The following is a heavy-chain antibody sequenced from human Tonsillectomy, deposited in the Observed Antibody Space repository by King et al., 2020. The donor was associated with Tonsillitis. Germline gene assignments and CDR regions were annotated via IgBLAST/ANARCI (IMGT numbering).Heavy chain of an antibody. CDR2: IKSKPDGGTA. J-gene: IGHJ3*02. Sequence: VQLVESGGGLVKPGGSLRLSCAASGFPVSNAWMSWDRQAPGKGLEWVGRIKSKPDGGTADYFAPVQGRLAISRDDSKNTLYLQMNSLKTEDTAVYYCATGGPDSAAPGAAFDIWGQGTVVTVSS. D-gene: IGHD3-10*01. CDR3: ATGGPDSAAPGAAFDI. V-gene: IGHV3-15*01. CDR1: GFPVSNAW.